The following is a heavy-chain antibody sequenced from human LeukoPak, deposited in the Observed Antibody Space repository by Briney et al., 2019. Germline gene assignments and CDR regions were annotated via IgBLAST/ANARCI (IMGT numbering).Heavy chain of an antibody. CDR1: GGSISSYY. J-gene: IGHJ4*02. V-gene: IGHV4-4*09. Sequence: SETLSLTCTVSGGSISSYYWSWIRQPPGKGLEWIGYIYTSGSTNYNPSLKSRVTISVDTSKNQLSLKLSSVTAADTAVYYCARHPSPWAYSSSEYYFDYWGQGTLVTVSS. CDR3: ARHPSPWAYSSSEYYFDY. D-gene: IGHD6-6*01. CDR2: IYTSGST.